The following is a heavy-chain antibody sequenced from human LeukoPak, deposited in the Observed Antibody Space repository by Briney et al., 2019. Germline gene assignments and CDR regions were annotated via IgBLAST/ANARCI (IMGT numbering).Heavy chain of an antibody. V-gene: IGHV4-39*07. Sequence: SETLSLTCTVSGDSISSYSDYWGWIRQPPGKGLEWVGHIFHSGSAYYNPSLNSRVTISLDTSKNQFSLKLSSVTAADTAVYYCARGVSSGWYEGDYYYYMDVWGKGTTVTVSS. CDR2: IFHSGSA. J-gene: IGHJ6*03. CDR1: GDSISSYSDY. D-gene: IGHD6-19*01. CDR3: ARGVSSGWYEGDYYYYMDV.